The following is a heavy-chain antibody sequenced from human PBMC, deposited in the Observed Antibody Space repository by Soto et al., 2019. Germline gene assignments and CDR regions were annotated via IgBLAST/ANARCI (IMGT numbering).Heavy chain of an antibody. J-gene: IGHJ5*02. CDR3: AREAQLARWIDP. Sequence: QVQLQESGPGLVKPSQTLSLTCTVSGGSISSGAYYWSWIRQHPGKGLEWIGYIYYSGSTFYNPSLKSRVTISLDSSNKQFSLNLSSVAAADTAVYFCAREAQLARWIDPWGQGTLVTVSS. CDR1: GGSISSGAYY. V-gene: IGHV4-31*03. CDR2: IYYSGST. D-gene: IGHD2-2*01.